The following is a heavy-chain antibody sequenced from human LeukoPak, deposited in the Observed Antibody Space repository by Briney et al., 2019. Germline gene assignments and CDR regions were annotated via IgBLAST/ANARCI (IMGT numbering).Heavy chain of an antibody. V-gene: IGHV4-61*02. J-gene: IGHJ6*03. CDR3: ARMMSGYDYFYYYYYMDV. CDR2: IYTSGST. Sequence: SETLSLTCTVSGGSISSGSYYWSWIRQPAGKGLEWIGRIYTSGSTNYNPSLKSRVTRSVDTSKNQFSLKLSSVTAADTAVYYCARMMSGYDYFYYYYYMDVWGKGTTVTVSS. D-gene: IGHD5-12*01. CDR1: GGSISSGSYY.